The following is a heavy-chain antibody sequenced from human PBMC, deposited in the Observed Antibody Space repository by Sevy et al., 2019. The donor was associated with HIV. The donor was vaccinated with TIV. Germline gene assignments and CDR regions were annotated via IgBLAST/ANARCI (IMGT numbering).Heavy chain of an antibody. J-gene: IGHJ3*02. CDR1: GGSXXXXX. CDR3: AXXXXXXI. Sequence: SETLSLTCSVXGGSXXXXXWXWIRQPXGKGLEWIGYVYYTXGTNYNPSLKNRVTISVDRTKNQFSLKLTSVTAADTAVXXXAXXXXXXIWGQGTMVTVSS. CDR2: VYYTXGT. V-gene: IGHV4-59*08.